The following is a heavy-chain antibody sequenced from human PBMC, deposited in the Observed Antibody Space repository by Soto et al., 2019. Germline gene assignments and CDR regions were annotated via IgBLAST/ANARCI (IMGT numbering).Heavy chain of an antibody. Sequence: GGSLRLSCAASGFTFSSYAMSWVRQAPGKGLEWVSAISGSGGSTYYADSAKGRFTISRDNSKNTLYLQMNSLRAEDTAVYYCAKDDYYDSSGYSFDYWGQGTLVTAPQ. CDR3: AKDDYYDSSGYSFDY. CDR2: ISGSGGST. V-gene: IGHV3-23*01. D-gene: IGHD3-22*01. CDR1: GFTFSSYA. J-gene: IGHJ4*02.